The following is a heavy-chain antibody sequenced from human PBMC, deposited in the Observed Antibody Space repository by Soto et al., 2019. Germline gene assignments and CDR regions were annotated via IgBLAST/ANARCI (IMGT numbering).Heavy chain of an antibody. V-gene: IGHV3-9*01. J-gene: IGHJ6*02. CDR3: AKDECGVSSVAKGGSYAYYSMDA. CDR2: ISWNSETT. Sequence: EVQLVESGGGMVQPGRSVRLSCVASGFTFDDHGMHWVRRVPGRGLEWVSGISWNSETTGYADSVKGRFTISRDNAKNSLDLQMNRLRAEDTAFYHCAKDECGVSSVAKGGSYAYYSMDAWAKGPRSSSP. CDR1: GFTFDDHG. D-gene: IGHD2-21*01.